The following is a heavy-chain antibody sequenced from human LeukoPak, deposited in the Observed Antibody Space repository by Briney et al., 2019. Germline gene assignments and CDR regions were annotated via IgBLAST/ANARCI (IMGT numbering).Heavy chain of an antibody. CDR1: GGSISSSSYY. CDR3: ARHIRGGGGWAPVRLYFDY. CDR2: IYNSGST. D-gene: IGHD6-19*01. Sequence: KPSETLSLTCTVSGGSISSSSYYWGWIRQPPGKGLEWIGSIYNSGSTYYNPSLKSRVTISVDTSKNQFSLKLSSVTAADTAVYYCARHIRGGGGWAPVRLYFDYWGQGTLVTVSS. J-gene: IGHJ4*02. V-gene: IGHV4-39*01.